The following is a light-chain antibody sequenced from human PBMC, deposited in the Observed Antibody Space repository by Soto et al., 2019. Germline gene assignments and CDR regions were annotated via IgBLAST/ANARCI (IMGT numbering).Light chain of an antibody. Sequence: SYELTQPPSVSVSPGQTARISCSGDKLGNKYVCWYQQKPGQSPVLVIYQDHKRPSGIPERFSGSNSGNTATLTISGTQAMDEADYYCQAWDSSTVPNVFGTGTKLTVL. V-gene: IGLV3-1*01. CDR3: QAWDSSTVPNV. CDR1: KLGNKY. J-gene: IGLJ1*01. CDR2: QDH.